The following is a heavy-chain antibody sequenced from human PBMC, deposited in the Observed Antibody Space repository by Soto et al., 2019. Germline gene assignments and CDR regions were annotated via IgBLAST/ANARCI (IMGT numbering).Heavy chain of an antibody. D-gene: IGHD5-18*01. CDR1: GFTFSSYA. Sequence: EVQLLESGGGLVQPGGSLRLSCAASGFTFSSYAMSWGRQALGKGLEWVSGISGSGGSTYYADSVKGRFTISRDNSKNTLYLQTTSLRAEDTAVYYCARERGDNYGYDAMDVWGQGTTVTVSS. V-gene: IGHV3-23*01. CDR2: ISGSGGST. J-gene: IGHJ6*02. CDR3: ARERGDNYGYDAMDV.